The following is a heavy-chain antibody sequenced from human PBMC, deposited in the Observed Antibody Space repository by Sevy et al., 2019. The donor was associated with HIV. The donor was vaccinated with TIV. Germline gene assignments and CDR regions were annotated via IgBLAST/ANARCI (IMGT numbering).Heavy chain of an antibody. CDR1: GFTFSSYE. D-gene: IGHD3-10*01. CDR3: AREGKPVLLWFGAPSHYYYMDV. Sequence: GGSLRLSCAASGFTFSSYEMNWVRQAPGKGLEWVSYISSSGSTIYYADSVKGRFTISRDKAKNSLYLQMNSLRAEDTAVYYCAREGKPVLLWFGAPSHYYYMDVWGKGTTVTVSS. CDR2: ISSSGSTI. V-gene: IGHV3-48*03. J-gene: IGHJ6*03.